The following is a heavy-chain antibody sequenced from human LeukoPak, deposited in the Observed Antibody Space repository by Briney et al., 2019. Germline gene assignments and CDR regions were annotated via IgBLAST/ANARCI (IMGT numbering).Heavy chain of an antibody. CDR2: ISYDGSKK. Sequence: PGGSLRLSCAASGFTFRNYGMHWVRQAPGKGLEWVALISYDGSKKYYGDSVKGRFTISRDNTKNTLYVQMNSLRGEDTAVHYCAKLDDYYDSQGPATAATGETFDIWGQGTMVTVSS. D-gene: IGHD3-22*01. J-gene: IGHJ3*02. CDR1: GFTFRNYG. V-gene: IGHV3-30*18. CDR3: AKLDDYYDSQGPATAATGETFDI.